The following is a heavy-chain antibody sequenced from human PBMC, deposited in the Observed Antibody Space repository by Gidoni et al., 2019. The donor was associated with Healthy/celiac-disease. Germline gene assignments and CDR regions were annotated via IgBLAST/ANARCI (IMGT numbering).Heavy chain of an antibody. V-gene: IGHV3-9*01. D-gene: IGHD1-7*01. CDR3: AKAAKLELPDY. CDR2: ISWNSGSI. Sequence: EVQLVESGGGLVQPGRSLRLSCAASGFTFDDYAMHWVRQAPGKGLEWVSGISWNSGSIGYADSVKGRFTISRDNAKNSLYLQMNSLRAEDTALYYCAKAAKLELPDYWGQGTLVTVSS. CDR1: GFTFDDYA. J-gene: IGHJ4*02.